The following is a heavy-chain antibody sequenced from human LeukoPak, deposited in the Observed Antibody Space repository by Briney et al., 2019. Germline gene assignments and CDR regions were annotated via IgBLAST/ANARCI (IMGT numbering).Heavy chain of an antibody. Sequence: GGSLRLSCAASGFTFSSYGMHWVRQAPGKGLEWVAFIRNDGSNKYYADSVKGRFTISRDNSKNTLYLQMNSLRAEDTAVYYCAKSGYDWGGYYYYYYMDVWGKGTTVTISS. V-gene: IGHV3-30*02. D-gene: IGHD5-12*01. J-gene: IGHJ6*03. CDR1: GFTFSSYG. CDR3: AKSGYDWGGYYYYYYMDV. CDR2: IRNDGSNK.